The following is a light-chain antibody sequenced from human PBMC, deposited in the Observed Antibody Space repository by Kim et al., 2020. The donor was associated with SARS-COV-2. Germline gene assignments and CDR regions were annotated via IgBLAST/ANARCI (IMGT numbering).Light chain of an antibody. V-gene: IGKV3-15*01. CDR1: QSVSSN. Sequence: EIVMTQSPATLSVSPGERATLSCRASQSVSSNLAWYQQKPGQAPRLLIYGASTRATGIPARFSGSGSGTEFTLTISSLQSEDFAVYYCQKYNGGIFGQGTKLEI. CDR3: QKYNGGI. J-gene: IGKJ2*01. CDR2: GAS.